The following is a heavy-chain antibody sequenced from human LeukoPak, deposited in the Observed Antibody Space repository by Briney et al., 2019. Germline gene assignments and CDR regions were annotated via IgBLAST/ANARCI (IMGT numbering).Heavy chain of an antibody. CDR1: GGSISSNY. CDR2: IYYSGST. Sequence: SETLSLTCTVSGGSISSNYWSWIRQPPGKGLEWIGYIYYSGSTNYNPSLKSRVTISVDTSKNQFSLKLSSVTAADTAVYYCARSDSSGYYGNPMDVWGQGTTVTVSS. J-gene: IGHJ6*02. D-gene: IGHD3-22*01. CDR3: ARSDSSGYYGNPMDV. V-gene: IGHV4-59*01.